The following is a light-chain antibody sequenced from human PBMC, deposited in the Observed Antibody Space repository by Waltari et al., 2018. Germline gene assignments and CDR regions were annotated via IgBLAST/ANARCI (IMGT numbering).Light chain of an antibody. Sequence: EIVLTQSPATLSLSPGERATLSCRASQSVNWYLAWYQQRPGQAPILLIYDTSNRATGIPARCSGSGSETDFTLTISSLEPDDAAVYYCQQRRNLPLTFGGGTKVEIK. CDR3: QQRRNLPLT. V-gene: IGKV3-11*01. J-gene: IGKJ4*01. CDR2: DTS. CDR1: QSVNWY.